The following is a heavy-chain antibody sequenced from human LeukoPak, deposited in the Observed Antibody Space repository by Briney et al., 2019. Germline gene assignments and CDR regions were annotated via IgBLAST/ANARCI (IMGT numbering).Heavy chain of an antibody. D-gene: IGHD6-13*01. CDR2: IYYGGST. CDR1: GGSISSSSYY. J-gene: IGHJ4*02. V-gene: IGHV4-39*01. Sequence: SETLSLTCTVSGGSISSSSYYWGWIRQPPGRGLEWTATIYYGGSTFYNPSLKSRVTISVDTSKNQFSLKLSSVTAADTAVYHCARAYYSSNWFGGYYWGQGSLVTVSS. CDR3: ARAYYSSNWFGGYY.